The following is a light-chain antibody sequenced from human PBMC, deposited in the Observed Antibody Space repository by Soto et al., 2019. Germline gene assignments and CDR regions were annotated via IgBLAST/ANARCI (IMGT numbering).Light chain of an antibody. Sequence: DIQMTQSPSSLSASVGDIVTISCRASQNIDIYLNWYQQKPGKAPNLLIDSTSTLQTGVPSRFSGSGSRTDFTLTISSLQPEDFATYYCQQSFNMPRTFGQGSKVEIK. V-gene: IGKV1-39*01. CDR1: QNIDIY. CDR2: STS. J-gene: IGKJ1*01. CDR3: QQSFNMPRT.